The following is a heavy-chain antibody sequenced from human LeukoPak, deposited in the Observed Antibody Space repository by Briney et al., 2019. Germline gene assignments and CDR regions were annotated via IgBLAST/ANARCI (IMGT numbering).Heavy chain of an antibody. V-gene: IGHV3-48*02. CDR2: INHNAEMI. CDR1: GFPFGGYV. J-gene: IGHJ4*02. CDR3: ARDHDWAFDL. Sequence: GGSLRLSCEASGFPFGGYVMSWVRQAPGKGLEWIAYINHNAEMIFYPDFVKGRFTISRDNAKNSLYLQMNALRYGDTAMYYCARDHDWAFDLWGQGTLVTVS. D-gene: IGHD3-9*01.